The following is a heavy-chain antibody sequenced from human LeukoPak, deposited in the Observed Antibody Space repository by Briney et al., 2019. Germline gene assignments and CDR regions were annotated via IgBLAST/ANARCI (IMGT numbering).Heavy chain of an antibody. CDR1: GFTFSSYG. Sequence: GALILSCAASGFTFSSYGMHWVRPAPGKGLEWVAVISYDGSNKYYADSVKGRFTISRDNSKNTLYLQMSSLRAGDTAVYYCAKDMTPAMVATFDYWGQGTLVTVSS. V-gene: IGHV3-30*18. CDR2: ISYDGSNK. CDR3: AKDMTPAMVATFDY. D-gene: IGHD5-12*01. J-gene: IGHJ4*02.